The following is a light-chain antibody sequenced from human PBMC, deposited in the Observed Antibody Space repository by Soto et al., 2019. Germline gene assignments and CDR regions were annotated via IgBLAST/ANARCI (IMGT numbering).Light chain of an antibody. CDR3: QQYNSYSWK. V-gene: IGKV1-5*03. Sequence: DIQMTQSPSTLSASVVDRVTITCRASQSISSWLAWYQQKLGKAPKLLIYKASSLESGVPSRFSGSGSGTEFTLTIRSLQPDDFATYYCQQYNSYSWKFGQGTXVDIK. CDR1: QSISSW. CDR2: KAS. J-gene: IGKJ1*01.